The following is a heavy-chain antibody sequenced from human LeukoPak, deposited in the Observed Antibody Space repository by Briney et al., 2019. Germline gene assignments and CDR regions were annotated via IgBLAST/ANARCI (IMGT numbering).Heavy chain of an antibody. V-gene: IGHV4-61*02. CDR1: GGSISSGSYY. CDR3: ARRARGIVVVPAAMRGRADAFDI. Sequence: SETLSLTCTVSGGSISSGSYYWSWIRQPAGKGLEWIGRIYTSGSTNYNPSLKSRVTISVDTSKNQFSLKLSSVTAADTAVYYCARRARGIVVVPAAMRGRADAFDIWGQGTMVTVSS. CDR2: IYTSGST. J-gene: IGHJ3*02. D-gene: IGHD2-2*01.